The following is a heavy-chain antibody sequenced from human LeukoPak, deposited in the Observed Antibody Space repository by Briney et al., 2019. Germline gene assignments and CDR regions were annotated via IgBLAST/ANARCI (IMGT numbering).Heavy chain of an antibody. CDR2: ISYGETT. J-gene: IGHJ6*03. CDR3: AKTRKMTTVTTYYYHKDG. CDR1: GGSINNYF. D-gene: IGHD4-17*01. Sequence: SETLSLTCTVSGGSINNYFWTWIRQPPGKGLQWIGYISYGETTSYNPSLKSRVTMSLETSKNQFSLRLTSVTAADTAVYYCAKTRKMTTVTTYYYHKDGWGKGTTVTVSS. V-gene: IGHV4-59*01.